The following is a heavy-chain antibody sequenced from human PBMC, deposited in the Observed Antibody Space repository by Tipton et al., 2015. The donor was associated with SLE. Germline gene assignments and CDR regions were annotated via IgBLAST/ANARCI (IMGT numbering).Heavy chain of an antibody. V-gene: IGHV3-64*04. CDR3: ARIYSSYFFDY. D-gene: IGHD2-15*01. CDR1: GFTFSGYP. J-gene: IGHJ4*02. Sequence: GSLRLSCTASGFTFSGYPMHWVRQAPGQGLEYVSSISDDGGRTYYANSVKGRFIISRDNSKNTLYLQMNSLRAEDTAVYFCARIYSSYFFDYWGQGTLVTVSS. CDR2: ISDDGGRT.